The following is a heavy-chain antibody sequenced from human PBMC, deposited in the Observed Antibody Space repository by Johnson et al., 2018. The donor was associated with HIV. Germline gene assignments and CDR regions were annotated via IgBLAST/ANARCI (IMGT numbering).Heavy chain of an antibody. D-gene: IGHD3-22*01. Sequence: VQLVESGGGVVQPGRSLRLSCAASGFTFSDYGMHWVRQAPGKGLEWVGRIKSKGSGGTIDYAAPVKDRFTISRDNSKNTLYLQMNSLRAEDTAVYYCARGGLTYYYDSSGYPDAFDIWGQGTMVTVSS. CDR2: IKSKGSGGTI. J-gene: IGHJ3*02. V-gene: IGHV3-15*01. CDR3: ARGGLTYYYDSSGYPDAFDI. CDR1: GFTFSDYG.